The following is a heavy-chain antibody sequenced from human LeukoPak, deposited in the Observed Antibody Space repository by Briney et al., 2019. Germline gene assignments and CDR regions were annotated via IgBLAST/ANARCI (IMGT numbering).Heavy chain of an antibody. Sequence: GRSLRLSCAASGFAFSAFGMHWVRQAPGKGLEWVANIWYDGTNKYYVDSVKGRFTISRDSSKNTLYLQMNSLRVEDTAIYYCARGITTMIVAPGYWGQGTLVTVSS. CDR3: ARGITTMIVAPGY. D-gene: IGHD3-22*01. V-gene: IGHV3-33*01. J-gene: IGHJ4*02. CDR1: GFAFSAFG. CDR2: IWYDGTNK.